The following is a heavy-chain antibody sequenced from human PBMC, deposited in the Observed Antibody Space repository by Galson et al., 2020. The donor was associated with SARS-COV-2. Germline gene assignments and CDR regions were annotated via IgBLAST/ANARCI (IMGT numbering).Heavy chain of an antibody. CDR1: GGSISSYY. CDR2: IYTSGST. D-gene: IGHD2-15*01. J-gene: IGHJ4*02. Sequence: SETLSLTCTVSGGSISSYYWSWIRQPAGKGLEWIGRIYTSGSTNYNPSLKSRVTMSVDTSKNQFSLKLSSVTAADTAVYYCVGGIQLGYCSGGSCYRLDYWGQGTLVTVSS. CDR3: VGGIQLGYCSGGSCYRLDY. V-gene: IGHV4-4*07.